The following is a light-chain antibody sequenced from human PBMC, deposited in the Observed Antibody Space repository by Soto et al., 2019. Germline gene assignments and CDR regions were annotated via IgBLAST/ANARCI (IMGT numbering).Light chain of an antibody. J-gene: IGLJ3*02. CDR1: SSGVGSYNL. CDR3: CSYARGSTLV. Sequence: QSALTQPASVSGSPGQSITISCTGTSSGVGSYNLVSWYQQHPGKAPKIMIYEDSKRPSGVSNRFFGSKSGNTASLTISGLQAEDEADYFCCSYARGSTLVFGGGTKLTVL. CDR2: EDS. V-gene: IGLV2-23*01.